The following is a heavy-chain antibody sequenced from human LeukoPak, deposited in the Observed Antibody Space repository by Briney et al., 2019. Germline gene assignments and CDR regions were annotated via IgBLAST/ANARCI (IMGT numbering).Heavy chain of an antibody. D-gene: IGHD1-26*01. CDR2: ISAGGST. CDR1: GFTFSSYA. CDR3: APKKVGATSSRVGWFDP. V-gene: IGHV3-23*01. J-gene: IGHJ5*02. Sequence: GGSLRLPCAASGFTFSSYAMSWVRQAPGKGLEWVSAISAGGSTFYADSVKGRFTISRDNSKNTLCLQMNSLRAEDTAVYYCAPKKVGATSSRVGWFDPWGQGTLVTVSS.